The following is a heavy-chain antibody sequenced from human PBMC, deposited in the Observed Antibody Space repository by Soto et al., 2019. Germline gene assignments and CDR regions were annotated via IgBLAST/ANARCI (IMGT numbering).Heavy chain of an antibody. CDR1: GYTFTGYY. V-gene: IGHV1-2*02. CDR3: ARDGAYYYDSSDPYYGMDV. Sequence: ASVKVSCKASGYTFTGYYMHCVRQAPGQWLEWMGWINPNSGGTNYAQKFQGRVTMTRDTSISTAYMELSRLRSDDTAVYYCARDGAYYYDSSDPYYGMDVWGQGTTVTVSS. CDR2: INPNSGGT. J-gene: IGHJ6*02. D-gene: IGHD3-22*01.